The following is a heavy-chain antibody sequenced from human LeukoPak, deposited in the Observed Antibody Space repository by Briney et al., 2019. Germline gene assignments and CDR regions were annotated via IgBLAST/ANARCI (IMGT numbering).Heavy chain of an antibody. CDR2: ISDSGGNT. D-gene: IGHD3-16*01. Sequence: GGSLRLSCAASGFTFSSYWMTWVRQAPGKGLGWVSTISDSGGNTYYADSVAGRFTISRGNSRDTLYLQMNSLRADDTAVYFCARGGFLGPDYWGQGTLVTVSS. CDR3: ARGGFLGPDY. V-gene: IGHV3-23*01. CDR1: GFTFSSYW. J-gene: IGHJ4*02.